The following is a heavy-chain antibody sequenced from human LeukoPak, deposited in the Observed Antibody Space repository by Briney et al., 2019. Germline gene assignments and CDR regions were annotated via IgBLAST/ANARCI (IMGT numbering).Heavy chain of an antibody. CDR3: ARGSPVITVTKEAHDY. V-gene: IGHV1-2*02. J-gene: IGHJ4*02. Sequence: ASVKVSCKASGYAFSDSYMHWVRQAPGQGLEWMGWINPNSGGTNYAQKFQGRVTMTRDTSISTTYMELTSLRSDDTAVFFCARGSPVITVTKEAHDYWGQGTLVTVSS. CDR1: GYAFSDSY. D-gene: IGHD4-17*01. CDR2: INPNSGGT.